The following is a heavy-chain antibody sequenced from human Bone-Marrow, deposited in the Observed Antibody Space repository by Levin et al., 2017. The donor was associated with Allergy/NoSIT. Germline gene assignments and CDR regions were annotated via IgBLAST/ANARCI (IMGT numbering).Heavy chain of an antibody. CDR3: ATVAVGTPGDY. D-gene: IGHD1-14*01. V-gene: IGHV1-69-2*01. Sequence: GGSLRLSCKASTYSLTNHFLHWVRQAPGKGLEWMGRVDPENGETFYAERFQDRVTMTADTSTDTASMELTRLKSEDTAVYYCATVAVGTPGDYWGQGTLVTVSS. CDR2: VDPENGET. J-gene: IGHJ4*02. CDR1: TYSLTNHF.